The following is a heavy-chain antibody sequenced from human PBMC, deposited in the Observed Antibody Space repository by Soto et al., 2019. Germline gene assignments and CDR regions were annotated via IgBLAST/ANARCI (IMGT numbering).Heavy chain of an antibody. CDR1: GYTFTSYG. J-gene: IGHJ3*01. CDR3: AGDLHRWLELLLHANEAFNV. D-gene: IGHD1-26*01. Sequence: QVQLVQSGAEVKKPGASVKVSCKASGYTFTSYGISWVRQAPGQGLEWMGWISAYNGNTNYAQKHQGRVTMTTVTARSTAYREPWSLTADDTLVYYGAGDLHRWLELLLHANEAFNVWGQGTMVTVSS. CDR2: ISAYNGNT. V-gene: IGHV1-18*01.